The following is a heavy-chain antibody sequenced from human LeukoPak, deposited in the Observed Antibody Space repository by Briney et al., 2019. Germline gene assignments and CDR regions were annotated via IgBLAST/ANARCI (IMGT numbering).Heavy chain of an antibody. Sequence: PSETLSLTCTVSGGSISSSSYYWGWIRQPPGKGLEWIGSIYYSGSTYYNPSLKSRVTISVDTSKDQFSLKLSSVTAADTAVYYCAGKLGYCSGGSCYPAHWGQGTLVTVSS. CDR1: GGSISSSSYY. V-gene: IGHV4-39*01. CDR2: IYYSGST. J-gene: IGHJ1*01. D-gene: IGHD2-15*01. CDR3: AGKLGYCSGGSCYPAH.